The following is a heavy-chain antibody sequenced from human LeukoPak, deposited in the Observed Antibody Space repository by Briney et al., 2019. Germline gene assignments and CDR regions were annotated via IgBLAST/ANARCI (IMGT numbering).Heavy chain of an antibody. V-gene: IGHV3-74*01. D-gene: IGHD5-24*01. CDR3: TRVGYIDEGIDY. J-gene: IGHJ4*02. Sequence: GGSLRLSCVASGFTFSNYWMLWVRQAPGKGLMWVSLISTDGKSTRYAESVKGRFTISRDNAKNALYLQMDILRAEDTAIYYCTRVGYIDEGIDYWGQGTLVTVSS. CDR2: ISTDGKST. CDR1: GFTFSNYW.